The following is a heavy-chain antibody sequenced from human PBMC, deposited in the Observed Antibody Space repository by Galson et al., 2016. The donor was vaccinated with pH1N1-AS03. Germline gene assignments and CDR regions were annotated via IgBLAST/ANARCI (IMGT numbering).Heavy chain of an antibody. Sequence: SLRLSCAASGFTFSTYAMSWVRQAPGKGLEWVSSISGADLSTYYADSVKGRFTVSRDNSKNILYLQMNGLRAEDTAIYYCANPRASGTTMVTRLDYWGQGILVTVSS. CDR2: ISGADLST. CDR3: ANPRASGTTMVTRLDY. J-gene: IGHJ4*02. V-gene: IGHV3-23*01. D-gene: IGHD5-18*01. CDR1: GFTFSTYA.